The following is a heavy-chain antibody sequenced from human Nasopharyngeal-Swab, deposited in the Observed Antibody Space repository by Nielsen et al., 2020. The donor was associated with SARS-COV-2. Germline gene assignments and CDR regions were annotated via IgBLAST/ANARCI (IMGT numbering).Heavy chain of an antibody. CDR2: ISYDGSNK. Sequence: GESLKISCAASGFTFSSYGMHWVRQAPGKGLEWVAVISYDGSNKYYADSVKGRFTISRDNSKNTLYLQMNSLRAEDTAVYYCARLKYDFWNGPPEDYWGQGTLVTVSS. V-gene: IGHV3-30*03. CDR3: ARLKYDFWNGPPEDY. CDR1: GFTFSSYG. J-gene: IGHJ4*02. D-gene: IGHD3-3*01.